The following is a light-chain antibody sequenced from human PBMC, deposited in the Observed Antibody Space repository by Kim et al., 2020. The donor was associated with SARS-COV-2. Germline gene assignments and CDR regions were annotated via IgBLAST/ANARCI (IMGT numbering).Light chain of an antibody. J-gene: IGKJ1*01. CDR2: GAN. CDR3: QHYDNWPPWT. CDR1: QSVSTN. Sequence: ERVMTQSPATLSVSPGERATLSCRASQSVSTNLAWYQQKPGQAPRLLIHGANTRATGVPARFSGSGSGTEFTLTISSIQTEDFAVYYCQHYDNWPPWTFGQGTKVDIK. V-gene: IGKV3-15*01.